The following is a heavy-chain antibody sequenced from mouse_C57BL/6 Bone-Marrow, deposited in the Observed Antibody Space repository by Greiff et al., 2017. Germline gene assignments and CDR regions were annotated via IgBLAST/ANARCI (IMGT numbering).Heavy chain of an antibody. J-gene: IGHJ4*01. Sequence: QVHVKQSGAELVKPGASVKLSCKASGYTFTSYWMHWVKQRPGRGLEWIGRIDPSSGGTKYNEKFKSKATLTVDKPSSTAYMQLSSLTSEDSAVYYCAREVNDYGGDYWGQGTSVTVSS. CDR2: IDPSSGGT. CDR3: AREVNDYGGDY. V-gene: IGHV1-72*01. D-gene: IGHD2-4*01. CDR1: GYTFTSYW.